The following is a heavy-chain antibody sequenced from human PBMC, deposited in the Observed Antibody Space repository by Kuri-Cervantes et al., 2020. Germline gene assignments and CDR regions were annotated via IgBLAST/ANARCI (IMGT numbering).Heavy chain of an antibody. V-gene: IGHV3-48*03. CDR2: ISKSSSTL. J-gene: IGHJ3*02. CDR1: GFTFSSSE. Sequence: LSLTCAASGFTFSSSEMNWVHQAPGKGLEWVSYISKSSSTLYYTDSVKGRFTISRDNAKNSLYLQMNSLRAEDTAVYYCARGYCSGGSCYGAFDIWGQGTMVTVSS. D-gene: IGHD2-15*01. CDR3: ARGYCSGGSCYGAFDI.